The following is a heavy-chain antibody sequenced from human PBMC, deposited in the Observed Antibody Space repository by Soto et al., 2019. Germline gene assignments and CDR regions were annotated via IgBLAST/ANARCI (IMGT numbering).Heavy chain of an antibody. D-gene: IGHD1-26*01. J-gene: IGHJ4*02. Sequence: ASVKVSCKASGYTFTAYYMHWVRQAPGQGLEWMGWVNPNSGGTNYAQKFQGRVTMTRDTSITTAYMELSRLSPDDTAVYYCGRGRSGQIVVFYWGQGTPVTVSS. V-gene: IGHV1-2*02. CDR1: GYTFTAYY. CDR2: VNPNSGGT. CDR3: GRGRSGQIVVFY.